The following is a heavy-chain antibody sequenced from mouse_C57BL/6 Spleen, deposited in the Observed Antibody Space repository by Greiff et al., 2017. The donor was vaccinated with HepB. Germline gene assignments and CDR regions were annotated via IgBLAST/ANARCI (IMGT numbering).Heavy chain of an antibody. CDR1: GYSITSGYY. CDR2: ISYDGSN. V-gene: IGHV3-6*01. J-gene: IGHJ3*01. D-gene: IGHD1-1*01. Sequence: ESGPGLVKPSQSLSLTCSVTGYSITSGYYWNWIRQFPGNKLEWMGYISYDGSNNYIPSLKNRISITRDTSKNQFFLKLNSVTTEDTATYYCASDYYGSSCAYWGQGTLVTVSA. CDR3: ASDYYGSSCAY.